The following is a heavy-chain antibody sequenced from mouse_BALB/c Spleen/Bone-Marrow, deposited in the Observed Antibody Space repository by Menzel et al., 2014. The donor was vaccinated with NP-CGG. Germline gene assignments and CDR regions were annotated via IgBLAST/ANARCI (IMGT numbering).Heavy chain of an antibody. J-gene: IGHJ2*01. Sequence: SGAELAKPGASVKMSCKASGYTFTSYWMHWVKQRPGQGLEWIGYINPSTGYTEYNQKFKDKATLTADKSSSTAYMQLSSLTSEDSAVYDCARSYCGYLYYFDYWGQGTTLTVSS. CDR2: INPSTGYT. CDR1: GYTFTSYW. V-gene: IGHV1-7*01. D-gene: IGHD1-2*01. CDR3: ARSYCGYLYYFDY.